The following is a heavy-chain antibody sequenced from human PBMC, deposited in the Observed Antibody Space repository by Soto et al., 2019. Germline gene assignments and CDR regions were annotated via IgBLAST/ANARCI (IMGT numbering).Heavy chain of an antibody. CDR3: ASGDRGAFDL. D-gene: IGHD3-10*01. Sequence: EVQLVESGGGLVQPGESLRLSCAASGFTFSYYWMHWVRQAPGKGLVWVSRIHSDGSSTTYADSVKGRFTISRDNARNRLYLQMNSLRAEDTAVYYCASGDRGAFDLWGQGTVVTVSS. J-gene: IGHJ3*01. CDR2: IHSDGSST. V-gene: IGHV3-74*01. CDR1: GFTFSYYW.